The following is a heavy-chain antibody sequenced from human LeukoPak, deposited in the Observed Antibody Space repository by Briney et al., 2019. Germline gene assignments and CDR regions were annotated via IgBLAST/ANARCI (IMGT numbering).Heavy chain of an antibody. CDR1: GFSFDDYA. J-gene: IGHJ4*02. CDR2: ISPGGEIH. V-gene: IGHV3-23*01. Sequence: GSLRLSCTASGFSFDDYAMHWVRQAPGKGLEWVSGISPGGEIHYYADSVKGRFTIFRDNSKDTVSLQMHSLRAEDTATYYCAKDDGWLYYNDWGQGTLVTVSS. D-gene: IGHD3-10*01. CDR3: AKDDGWLYYND.